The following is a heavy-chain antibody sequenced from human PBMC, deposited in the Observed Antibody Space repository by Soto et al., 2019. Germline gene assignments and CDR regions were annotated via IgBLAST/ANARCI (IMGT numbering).Heavy chain of an antibody. J-gene: IGHJ4*02. Sequence: QVHLVQSGAEMKKPGSSVKVSCKVSGGDLRNSGISWVRQAPGQGLEWMGGIFPLLAMVDYSQKFQGRVTITADESTSTVYLDLGSLKAEDTAVYYCAKEDVAGFKSWGQGTLVIVSA. CDR3: AKEDVAGFKS. CDR1: GGDLRNSG. V-gene: IGHV1-69*04. CDR2: IFPLLAMV. D-gene: IGHD2-15*01.